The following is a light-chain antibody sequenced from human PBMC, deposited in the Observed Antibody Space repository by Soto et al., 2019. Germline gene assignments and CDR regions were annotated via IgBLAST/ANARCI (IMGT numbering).Light chain of an antibody. J-gene: IGLJ3*02. Sequence: QSALTQPASGSGSPGQSITISCTGTSSDVGGYNYVSWYQHHPGKAPKLIIYEVNNRPSGVSNRFSGSKSGNTASLTISGLQAEDEADYYCSSYTTSSTLVFGGGTKLTVL. CDR3: SSYTTSSTLV. CDR2: EVN. CDR1: SSDVGGYNY. V-gene: IGLV2-14*01.